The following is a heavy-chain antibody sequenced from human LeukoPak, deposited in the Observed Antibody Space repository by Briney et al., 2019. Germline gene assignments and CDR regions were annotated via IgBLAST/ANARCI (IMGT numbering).Heavy chain of an antibody. CDR1: GFNFTNYN. Sequence: GGSLRLSCAASGFNFTNYNMNWVRQAPGKGLEWVSSIHSSSGSTIYYADSVKGRFTISRDDAKNSLYLQMNSLRAEDTAVYYCARDSYYYYGMDVWGQGTTVTVSS. V-gene: IGHV3-48*04. CDR3: ARDSYYYYGMDV. CDR2: IHSSSGSTI. J-gene: IGHJ6*02.